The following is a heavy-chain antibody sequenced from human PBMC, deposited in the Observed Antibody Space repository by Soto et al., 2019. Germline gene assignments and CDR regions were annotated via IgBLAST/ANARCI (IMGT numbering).Heavy chain of an antibody. CDR2: IGTAGDT. V-gene: IGHV3-13*01. Sequence: GGSLRLSCAASGFTFSSYDMHWVRQATGKGLEWVSAIGTAGDTYYPGSVKGRFTISRDNSKNTLYLQMNSLRAEDTAIYYCAKDVSPRGVVVTAIDYWGQGTLVTVSS. CDR3: AKDVSPRGVVVTAIDY. CDR1: GFTFSSYD. D-gene: IGHD2-21*02. J-gene: IGHJ4*02.